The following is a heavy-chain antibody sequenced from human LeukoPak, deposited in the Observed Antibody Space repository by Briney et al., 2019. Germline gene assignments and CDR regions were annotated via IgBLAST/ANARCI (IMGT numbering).Heavy chain of an antibody. CDR1: GFTFSSYE. CDR3: AKKALWFGELLYYYYYMDV. J-gene: IGHJ6*03. V-gene: IGHV3-48*03. D-gene: IGHD3-10*01. CDR2: ISSSGSTI. Sequence: GGSLRLSCAASGFTFSSYEMNWVRQAPGKGLEWVSYISSSGSTIYYADSVKGRFTISRDNAKNSLYLQMNSLRAEDTAVYYCAKKALWFGELLYYYYYMDVWGKGTTVTISS.